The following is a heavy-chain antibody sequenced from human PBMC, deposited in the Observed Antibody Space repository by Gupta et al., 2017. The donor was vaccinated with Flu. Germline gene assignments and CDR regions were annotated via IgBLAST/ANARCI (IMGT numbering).Heavy chain of an antibody. D-gene: IGHD2-15*01. V-gene: IGHV3-48*03. CDR1: GLTCSSQE. CDR2: ISGSGSST. Sequence: DVQLVESGGALVQSGGSLRLSCAASGLTCSSQEMNWVRQAPGKGLEWVSHISGSGSSTHYADSVKGRFTISRDNSKNSLYLQMNSLRVEDTAVYYCSRGWYHIYGSHFDSWGQGTLVTVAS. CDR3: SRGWYHIYGSHFDS. J-gene: IGHJ4*02.